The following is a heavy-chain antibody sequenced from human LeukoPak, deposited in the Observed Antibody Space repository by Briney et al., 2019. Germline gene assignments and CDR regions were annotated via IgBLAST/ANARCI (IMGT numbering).Heavy chain of an antibody. CDR1: GFTFSSYS. V-gene: IGHV3-21*01. Sequence: PGGSLRLSCAASGFTFSSYSMNWVRQAPGKGLEWVSSISSRSSHIYYADSVKGRFTISRDNAKNSLFLQMNSLRAEDTAVYYCATDTFDTSGYYKGNWFDPWGQGILVTVSS. J-gene: IGHJ5*02. CDR3: ATDTFDTSGYYKGNWFDP. CDR2: ISSRSSHI. D-gene: IGHD3-22*01.